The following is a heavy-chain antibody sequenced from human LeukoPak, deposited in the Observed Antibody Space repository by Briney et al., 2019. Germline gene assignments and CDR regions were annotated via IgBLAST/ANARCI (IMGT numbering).Heavy chain of an antibody. Sequence: SETLSLTCTVSGGSISSYYWSWFRQPPGRGLEWVGYVYYSGSTNYNPSLKSRVTISVDTSKNQFSLRLSSVTAADTAMYYCARLEHCGGDGYSINFWGQGTLVTVSS. J-gene: IGHJ4*02. D-gene: IGHD2-21*02. CDR2: VYYSGST. V-gene: IGHV4-59*08. CDR1: GGSISSYY. CDR3: ARLEHCGGDGYSINF.